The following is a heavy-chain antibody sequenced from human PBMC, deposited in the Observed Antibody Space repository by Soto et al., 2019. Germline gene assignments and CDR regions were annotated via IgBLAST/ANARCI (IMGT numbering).Heavy chain of an antibody. V-gene: IGHV4-34*01. CDR3: AGGGKEQLIRTNSWFDP. D-gene: IGHD2-8*01. CDR1: GGSFSRYY. Sequence: QVQLQQWGAGLLKPSETLSLTCAVYGGSFSRYYWNWIRQPPGKGLEWIGEITHSGSTNYNPSLKNRVTIAVDMSKSQVSLRLSSVTAADTAVYYCAGGGKEQLIRTNSWFDPWGQGTLVTVSS. J-gene: IGHJ5*02. CDR2: ITHSGST.